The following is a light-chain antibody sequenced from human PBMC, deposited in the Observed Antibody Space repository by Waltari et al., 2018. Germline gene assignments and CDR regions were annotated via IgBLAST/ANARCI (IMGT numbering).Light chain of an antibody. CDR2: LDS. J-gene: IGLJ3*02. Sequence: SYRLTQPPSVSVAPGKTATISCGRHNLGTKSVPWYQHRPGQAPVLVIYLDSDRPSGVSERFSGSNSGNTATLTIIRVEVGDEADYYCQVCGTSCDHPVFGGGTKLTVL. CDR3: QVCGTSCDHPV. CDR1: NLGTKS. V-gene: IGLV3-21*04.